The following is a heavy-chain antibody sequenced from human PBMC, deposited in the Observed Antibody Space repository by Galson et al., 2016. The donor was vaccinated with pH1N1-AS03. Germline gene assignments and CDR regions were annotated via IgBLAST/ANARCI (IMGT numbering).Heavy chain of an antibody. CDR3: AHRFYGSGASFLYF. V-gene: IGHV2-5*01. CDR2: IYWHDDK. CDR1: GFSLNDGGLG. D-gene: IGHD3-10*01. J-gene: IGHJ4*02. Sequence: PALVKPTQTLTLTCTFSGFSLNDGGLGVGWIRQPPGKALEWLGMIYWHDDKRYNPSLQNRLTLTQGVSKSEVVLQMTNVDPEDTATYYCAHRFYGSGASFLYFWGQGIVVVVS.